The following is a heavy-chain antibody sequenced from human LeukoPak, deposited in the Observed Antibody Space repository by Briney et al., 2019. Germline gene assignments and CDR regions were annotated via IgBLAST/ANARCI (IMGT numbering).Heavy chain of an antibody. J-gene: IGHJ6*02. CDR3: ARADGSGSFYGMDV. Sequence: GGSLRLSCAASGFTFSTFAMNWVRQAPGKGLEWVSAISGSGDTTYYGDSVKGRFTISRDNSKNTLYLQMNSLRAEDTAVYYCARADGSGSFYGMDVWGQGTTVTVSS. V-gene: IGHV3-23*01. D-gene: IGHD3-10*01. CDR1: GFTFSTFA. CDR2: ISGSGDTT.